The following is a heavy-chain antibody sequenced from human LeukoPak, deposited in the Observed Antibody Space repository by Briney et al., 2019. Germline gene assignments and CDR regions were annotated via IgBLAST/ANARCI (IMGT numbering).Heavy chain of an antibody. Sequence: PSETLSLTCTVSGGSISSYYWSWIRQPPGKGLEWIGYIYYSGSTNYNPSLKSRVTISVDTSKNQFSLKLSSVTAADTAVYYCARTPLGFNWFDPWGQGTLVTVSS. V-gene: IGHV4-59*01. D-gene: IGHD2-2*03. CDR2: IYYSGST. CDR1: GGSISSYY. J-gene: IGHJ5*02. CDR3: ARTPLGFNWFDP.